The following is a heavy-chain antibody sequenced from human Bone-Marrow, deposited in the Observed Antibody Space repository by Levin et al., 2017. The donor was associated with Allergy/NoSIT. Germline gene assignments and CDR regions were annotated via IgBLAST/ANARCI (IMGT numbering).Heavy chain of an antibody. J-gene: IGHJ4*02. CDR1: GFSLSTSGMC. CDR3: ARVGGSVLWYFDY. Sequence: RGSGPTLVKPTQTLTLTCTFSGFSLSTSGMCVSWIRQPPGKALEWLARIDWDDDEYYSTSLKTRLTISKDSSRNQVVLTMTNMDPVDTATYYCARVGGSVLWYFDYWGQGTLVTVSS. CDR2: IDWDDDE. V-gene: IGHV2-70*11. D-gene: IGHD3-10*01.